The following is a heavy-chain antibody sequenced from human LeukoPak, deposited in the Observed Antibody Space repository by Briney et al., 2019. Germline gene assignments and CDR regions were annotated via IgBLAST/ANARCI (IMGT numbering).Heavy chain of an antibody. D-gene: IGHD3-22*01. J-gene: IGHJ5*02. Sequence: ASVKVSCKASGYTFTSYGISWVRQAPGQGLEWMGWISAYNGNTNYAQKLQGRVTMTTDTSTSTAYMELRSLRSDDTAVYYCARDVLCYYDSRGWFDPWGQGTLVTVSS. CDR1: GYTFTSYG. V-gene: IGHV1-18*01. CDR2: ISAYNGNT. CDR3: ARDVLCYYDSRGWFDP.